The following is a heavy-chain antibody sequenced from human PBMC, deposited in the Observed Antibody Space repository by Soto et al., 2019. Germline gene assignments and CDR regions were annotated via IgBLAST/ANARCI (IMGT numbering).Heavy chain of an antibody. J-gene: IGHJ4*02. Sequence: GGSLRLSCAASGFTFSSYAMHWVRQAPGKGLEWVAVISYDGSNKYYADSVKGRFTISRDNSKNTLYLQMNSLRAEGTAVYYCARVGSYCTNGVCYELVDYWGQGTLVTVSS. CDR3: ARVGSYCTNGVCYELVDY. CDR2: ISYDGSNK. D-gene: IGHD2-8*01. CDR1: GFTFSSYA. V-gene: IGHV3-30-3*01.